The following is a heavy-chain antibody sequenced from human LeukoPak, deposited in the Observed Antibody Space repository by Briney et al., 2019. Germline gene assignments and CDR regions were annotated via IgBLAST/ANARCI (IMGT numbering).Heavy chain of an antibody. CDR1: GFPFISW. CDR2: IEQDGNEE. Sequence: GGSLRLSCAASGFPFISWMTWVRQAPGKGLEWVANIEQDGNEEFYVDSVKGRFIVSRDNAKNSLSLQMNNLRAEDTAVYFCARAAGFGELGGPDYFDSWGQGTLVTVSS. J-gene: IGHJ4*02. D-gene: IGHD3-10*01. CDR3: ARAAGFGELGGPDYFDS. V-gene: IGHV3-7*01.